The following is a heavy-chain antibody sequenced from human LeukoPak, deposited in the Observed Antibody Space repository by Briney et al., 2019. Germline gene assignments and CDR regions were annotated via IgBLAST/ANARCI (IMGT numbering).Heavy chain of an antibody. CDR1: GYIFTSYW. CDR2: IYPGDSDT. J-gene: IGHJ4*02. CDR3: ARFLVLRDILTGYFPYYFDH. Sequence: GESLKISCKGSGYIFTSYWIGWVRQMPGKGLEWMGIIYPGDSDTRYIPSFQGQVTISADKSISTAYLQWSSLKASDTGMYYCARFLVLRDILTGYFPYYFDHWGQGTLVTVSS. D-gene: IGHD3-9*01. V-gene: IGHV5-51*01.